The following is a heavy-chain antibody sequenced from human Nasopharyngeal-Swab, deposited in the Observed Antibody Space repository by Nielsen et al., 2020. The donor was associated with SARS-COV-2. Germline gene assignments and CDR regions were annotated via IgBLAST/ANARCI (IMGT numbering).Heavy chain of an antibody. J-gene: IGHJ5*02. CDR1: DGSFSGYY. V-gene: IGHV4-34*01. Sequence: SETLSLTCVVYDGSFSGYYWSWIRQSPGRGLEWIGEINHSGSTNYNPSLKSRVTISVGTSKNQFSLRLISVTAADTAVYYCARGIFATIRRFDPWGQGTLVTVSS. CDR2: INHSGST. D-gene: IGHD2-15*01. CDR3: ARGIFATIRRFDP.